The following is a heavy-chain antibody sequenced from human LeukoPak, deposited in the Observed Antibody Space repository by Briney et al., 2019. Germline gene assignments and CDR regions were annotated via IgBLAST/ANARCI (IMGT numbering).Heavy chain of an antibody. J-gene: IGHJ4*02. V-gene: IGHV3-30-3*01. Sequence: PGRSLRLSCAASGFTFSSYAMHWVRQAPGKGLEWVAVISYDGSNKYYADCVKGRFTISRDNSKNTLYLQMNSLRAEDTAVYYCARCGGSYLPSHWGQGTLVTVSS. CDR1: GFTFSSYA. D-gene: IGHD1-26*01. CDR3: ARCGGSYLPSH. CDR2: ISYDGSNK.